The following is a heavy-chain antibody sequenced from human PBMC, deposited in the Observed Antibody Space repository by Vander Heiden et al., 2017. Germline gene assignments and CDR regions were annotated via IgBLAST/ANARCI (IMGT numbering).Heavy chain of an antibody. Sequence: QVQLVQSGAEVKKPGASVTVSCTASDYSFTTYGITWVRQAPGKGPEWMGWISTYNGNTNYAQNLQDRVPMTTDTSTTTAYMGLRSLRSGDTAVYYCARDLNPYYHNSGSSSLDYWGQGTLVTVSS. J-gene: IGHJ4*02. CDR2: ISTYNGNT. V-gene: IGHV1-18*01. CDR1: DYSFTTYG. D-gene: IGHD3-10*01. CDR3: ARDLNPYYHNSGSSSLDY.